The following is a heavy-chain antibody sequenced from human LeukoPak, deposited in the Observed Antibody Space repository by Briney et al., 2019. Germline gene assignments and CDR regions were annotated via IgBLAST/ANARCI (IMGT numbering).Heavy chain of an antibody. CDR3: ARYDNWNYDFDY. Sequence: PSETLSLTCTVSGGSISSGSYYWSWIRQPAGKGVEWIGRIYTSGSTNYNPSLKSRVTISVDTSKNQFSLKLSSVTAADTAVYYCARYDNWNYDFDYWGQGTLVTVSS. CDR2: IYTSGST. V-gene: IGHV4-61*02. J-gene: IGHJ4*02. D-gene: IGHD1-7*01. CDR1: GGSISSGSYY.